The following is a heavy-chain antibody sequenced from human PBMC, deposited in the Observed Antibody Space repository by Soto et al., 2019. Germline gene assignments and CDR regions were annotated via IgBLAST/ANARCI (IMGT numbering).Heavy chain of an antibody. V-gene: IGHV3-73*01. CDR1: GFTFSGSA. J-gene: IGHJ5*02. Sequence: EVQLVESGGGLVQPGGSLKLSCAASGFTFSGSAMHWVRQASGKGLEWVGRIRSKANSYATAYAASVKGRFTICRDDSKNTAYLQMNSLKTEDTAVYYCTREISDQQQLWGTDWFDPWGQGTLVTVSS. CDR3: TREISDQQQLWGTDWFDP. CDR2: IRSKANSYAT. D-gene: IGHD5-18*01.